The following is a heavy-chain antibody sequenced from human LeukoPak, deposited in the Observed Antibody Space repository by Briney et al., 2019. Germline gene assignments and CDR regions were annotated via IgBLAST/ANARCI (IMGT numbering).Heavy chain of an antibody. CDR2: ISSSGSTI. CDR1: GFTFSNYE. J-gene: IGHJ2*01. D-gene: IGHD6-13*01. Sequence: GGSLRLSCAASGFTFSNYEMNWVRQAPGKGLGWVSYISSSGSTIYYADSVKGRFSISRDNAKNSLFLQVNSLRAEDTAFYYCARDRLRFSSSLYLNWFFDLWGRGTLVTVSS. V-gene: IGHV3-48*03. CDR3: ARDRLRFSSSLYLNWFFDL.